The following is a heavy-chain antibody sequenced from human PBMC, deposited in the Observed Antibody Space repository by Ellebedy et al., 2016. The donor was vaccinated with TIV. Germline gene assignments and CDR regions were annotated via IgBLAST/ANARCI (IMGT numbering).Heavy chain of an antibody. CDR2: INSGATRT. V-gene: IGHV3-23*03. D-gene: IGHD3-16*01. Sequence: GESLKISCAASGFTFSGHALSWVRQAPGKGLEWVSGINSGATRTYYADTVKGRFTISRDNSKNTLYLQMNSLRAEDTAVYYCAKDMVFGDAKGEMDVWGQGTTVTVSS. CDR3: AKDMVFGDAKGEMDV. J-gene: IGHJ6*02. CDR1: GFTFSGHA.